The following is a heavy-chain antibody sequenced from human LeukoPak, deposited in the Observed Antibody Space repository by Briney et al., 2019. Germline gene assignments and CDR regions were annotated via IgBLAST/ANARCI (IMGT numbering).Heavy chain of an antibody. CDR3: AREKIGTGTVLGKDYYYMDV. CDR1: GDSVSSNSAA. Sequence: SQTLSLTCAISGDSVSSNSAAWNWIRQSPSRGLEWLGRTYYRSKWYNDYAVSVKSRITINPDTSKNQFSLKLSSVTAADTAMYYCAREKIGTGTVLGKDYYYMDVWGKGTTVTVSS. D-gene: IGHD3-16*01. J-gene: IGHJ6*03. CDR2: TYYRSKWYN. V-gene: IGHV6-1*01.